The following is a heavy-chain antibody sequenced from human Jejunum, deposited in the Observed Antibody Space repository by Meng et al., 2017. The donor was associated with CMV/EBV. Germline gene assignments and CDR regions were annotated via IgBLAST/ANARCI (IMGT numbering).Heavy chain of an antibody. CDR2: IYYSGST. CDR3: ARDVYGYYFNY. Sequence: TVSGGSVSSGSYYWSWIRQPPGKGLEWIGCIYYSGSTNYNPSLKSRVTISVDTSKNQFSLKLSSVTAADTAVYYCARDVYGYYFNYWGQGTLVTVSS. CDR1: GGSVSSGSYY. J-gene: IGHJ4*02. V-gene: IGHV4-61*01. D-gene: IGHD5/OR15-5a*01.